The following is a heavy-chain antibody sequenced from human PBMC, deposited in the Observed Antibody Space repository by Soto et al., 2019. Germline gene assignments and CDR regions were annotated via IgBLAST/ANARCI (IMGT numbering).Heavy chain of an antibody. J-gene: IGHJ4*02. CDR3: AKDEVRITMVRGVTTPDY. CDR2: ISGTGVKT. CDR1: GFTFSNYA. Sequence: PGGSLRLSCAASGFTFSNYAMNWVRQAPGKGLEWVSGISGTGVKTYSADSVKGRFTMSRDNSKNTLYLEMNSLRAEDTAVYYCAKDEVRITMVRGVTTPDYWGQGTLVTVSS. V-gene: IGHV3-23*01. D-gene: IGHD3-10*01.